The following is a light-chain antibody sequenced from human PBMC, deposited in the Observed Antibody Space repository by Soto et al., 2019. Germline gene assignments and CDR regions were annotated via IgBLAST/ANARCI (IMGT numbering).Light chain of an antibody. J-gene: IGKJ4*01. V-gene: IGKV3-11*01. CDR1: QSVSSY. Sequence: EVVLTQAPTTLSLSPGDRATLSCRASQSVSSYLAWYQQKPGQAPRLVIYDASKRATGIPARFSGSGSGTDFTLTISSLEPEDFAVYYCQQRSIWVTFGGGTKVEIK. CDR2: DAS. CDR3: QQRSIWVT.